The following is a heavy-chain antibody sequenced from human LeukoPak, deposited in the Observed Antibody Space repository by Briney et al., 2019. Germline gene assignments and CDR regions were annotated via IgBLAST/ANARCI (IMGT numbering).Heavy chain of an antibody. J-gene: IGHJ4*02. Sequence: SETLSLTCNVSGGPITDYYWRWIRQSPGKGLEWIGYIYFRGTTNYSPSFQSRVSISVDTSKNQFSLRLTPVTAADTAVYYCARDRFYDNSGFRRLDLWGQGLLVTVSS. CDR1: GGPITDYY. D-gene: IGHD3-22*01. CDR2: IYFRGTT. V-gene: IGHV4-59*01. CDR3: ARDRFYDNSGFRRLDL.